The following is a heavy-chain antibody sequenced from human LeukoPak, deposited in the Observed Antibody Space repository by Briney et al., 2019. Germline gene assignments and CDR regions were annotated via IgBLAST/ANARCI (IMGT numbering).Heavy chain of an antibody. CDR1: GFTFSSYG. V-gene: IGHV3-30*18. J-gene: IGHJ6*04. D-gene: IGHD2-15*01. Sequence: GGSLRLSCAASGFTFSSYGMHWVRQAPGKGLEWVAVISYDGSNKYYADSVKGRFTISRDNSKNTLYLQMNRLRAEDTAVYYCAKVSRYCSGGSCRPDYYYGMDVWGKGTTVTVSS. CDR2: ISYDGSNK. CDR3: AKVSRYCSGGSCRPDYYYGMDV.